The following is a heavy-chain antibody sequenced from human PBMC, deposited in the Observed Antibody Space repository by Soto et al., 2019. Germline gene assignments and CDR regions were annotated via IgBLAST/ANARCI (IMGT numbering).Heavy chain of an antibody. D-gene: IGHD3-9*01. V-gene: IGHV4-39*01. J-gene: IGHJ6*02. CDR2: IYYSGST. Sequence: PSETLSLTCTVSGGSISSSSYYWGWIRQPPGKGLEWIGSIYYSGSTYYNPSLKSRVTISVDTSKNQFSLKLSSVTAADTAVYYCARQGRTYYDILTGYYTIPYAYYYYYGMDVWGQGTTVTVSS. CDR3: ARQGRTYYDILTGYYTIPYAYYYYYGMDV. CDR1: GGSISSSSYY.